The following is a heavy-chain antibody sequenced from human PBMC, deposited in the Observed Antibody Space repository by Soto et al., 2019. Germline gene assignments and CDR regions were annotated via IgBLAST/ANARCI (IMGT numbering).Heavy chain of an antibody. J-gene: IGHJ6*02. CDR1: GFTFGDYA. D-gene: IGHD6-6*01. V-gene: IGHV3-49*04. CDR2: IRSKAYGGTT. Sequence: HPGGSLRLSCRASGFTFGDYAMSWVRQAPGKGLEWVGFIRSKAYGGTTEYAASVKGRLTISRDDSKSIAYLQMNSLKTEDTAVYYCTRGASIAAPAGVGMDVWVQGTTVTVS. CDR3: TRGASIAAPAGVGMDV.